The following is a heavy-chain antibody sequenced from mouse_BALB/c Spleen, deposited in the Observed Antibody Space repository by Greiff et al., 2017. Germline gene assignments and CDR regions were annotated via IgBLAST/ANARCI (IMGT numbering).Heavy chain of an antibody. Sequence: EVQLVESGGGLVKPGGSLKLSCAASGFTFSSYAISWVRKTPEKRLEWVASISSGGSTYYPDIVKGRFSISRDNARNILYLQMSSLRSEDTAMYYCARGYGKTAWFDDGGQGTLVTVSA. CDR1: GFTFSSYA. CDR3: ARGYGKTAWFDD. D-gene: IGHD2-10*02. V-gene: IGHV5-6-5*01. CDR2: ISSGGST. J-gene: IGHJ3*01.